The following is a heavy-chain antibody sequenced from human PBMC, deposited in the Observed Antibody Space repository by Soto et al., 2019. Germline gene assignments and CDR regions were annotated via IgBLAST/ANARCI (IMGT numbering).Heavy chain of an antibody. J-gene: IGHJ4*02. D-gene: IGHD6-13*01. V-gene: IGHV3-7*03. CDR1: GFTFSSYW. CDR3: ARASSSWYIILDY. Sequence: GGSVRLSCAAPGFTFSSYWMSWVRQAPGKGLEWVANIKQEGSDKYYVHSVKGRFTISRDNAKNSLYLQMNSLRAEDTAVYYCARASSSWYIILDYWGQGTLVTVSS. CDR2: IKQEGSDK.